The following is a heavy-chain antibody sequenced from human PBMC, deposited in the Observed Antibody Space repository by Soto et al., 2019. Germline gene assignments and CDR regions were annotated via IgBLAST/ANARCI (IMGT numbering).Heavy chain of an antibody. V-gene: IGHV4-59*08. CDR1: GGSFSGYY. J-gene: IGHJ6*03. CDR2: IYYSGST. CDR3: ARLAYYDFWSGYYSYYYYYMDV. D-gene: IGHD3-3*01. Sequence: SETLSLTCAVYGGSFSGYYWSWIRQPPGKGLEWNGYIYYSGSTNYNPSLKSRDTISVDTSKNQFSRKLSSVTAADTAVYYCARLAYYDFWSGYYSYYYYYMDVWGKGTKVTVSS.